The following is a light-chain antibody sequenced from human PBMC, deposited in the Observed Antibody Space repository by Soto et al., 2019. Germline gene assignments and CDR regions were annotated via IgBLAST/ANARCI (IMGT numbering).Light chain of an antibody. CDR2: GAS. CDR1: QSVGSNF. V-gene: IGKV3-20*01. J-gene: IGKJ1*01. CDR3: QQYESLPRT. Sequence: EVVLTQSPGTLSLSPGDTATLSCRASQSVGSNFFAWYQQRPGQAPRLLFYGASFRATDIPERFSGSGSGTDFTLAIAGLEPEDFAVYYCQQYESLPRTFGQGTKVDIK.